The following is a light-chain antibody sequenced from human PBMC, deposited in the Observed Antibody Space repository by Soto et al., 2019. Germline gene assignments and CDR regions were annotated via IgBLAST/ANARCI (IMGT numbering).Light chain of an antibody. CDR3: SSYTSSSTLLYV. J-gene: IGLJ1*01. Sequence: QSVLTQPASVSGSPGQSITISCTGTSSDVGGYNYVSWYQQHPGKAPKLMIYDVSNRPSGVSNRFSGYKSGNTASLTTSGLQAEDEADYYCSSYTSSSTLLYVFGTGTKVTVL. CDR2: DVS. CDR1: SSDVGGYNY. V-gene: IGLV2-14*01.